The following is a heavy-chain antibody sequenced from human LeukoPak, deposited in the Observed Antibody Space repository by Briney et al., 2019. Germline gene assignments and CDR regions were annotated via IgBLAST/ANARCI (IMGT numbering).Heavy chain of an antibody. J-gene: IGHJ4*02. V-gene: IGHV3-48*04. CDR2: ISSGSGSI. D-gene: IGHD2-15*01. CDR3: ARSVLGYCSGGSCSDLFDY. CDR1: GFTFSSYS. Sequence: GGSLRLSCAASGFTFSSYSMNWVRQAPGKGLEWVSYISSGSGSIYYADSVKGRFTISRDNAKNSVFLQMNSLRAEDTAVYYCARSVLGYCSGGSCSDLFDYWGQGTLVTVSS.